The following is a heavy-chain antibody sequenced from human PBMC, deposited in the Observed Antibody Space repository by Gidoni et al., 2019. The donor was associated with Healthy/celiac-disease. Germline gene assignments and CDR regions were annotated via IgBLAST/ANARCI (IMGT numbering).Heavy chain of an antibody. CDR2: IYYSGST. Sequence: QVQLQESGQGLVPPSQTLSLTRTVPVGSISSGGYYWCWIRQHPGKGLEWTGYIYYSGSTYYNPSLKSRVTISVDTSKNQFSLKLSSVTAADTAVYYCARDGYYDSSGYYYVSLDYWGQGTLVTVSS. D-gene: IGHD3-22*01. CDR1: VGSISSGGYY. CDR3: ARDGYYDSSGYYYVSLDY. J-gene: IGHJ4*02. V-gene: IGHV4-31*03.